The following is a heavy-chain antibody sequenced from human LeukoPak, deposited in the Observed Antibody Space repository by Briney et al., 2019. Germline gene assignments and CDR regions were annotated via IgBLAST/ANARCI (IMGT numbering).Heavy chain of an antibody. V-gene: IGHV4-38-2*01. J-gene: IGHJ5*02. CDR2: IYHSGST. D-gene: IGHD4-23*01. CDR1: GYSISSGYY. CDR3: ARHGNADWFDP. Sequence: KPSETLSLTCAVSGYSISSGYYWGWIRQPPGKGLEWIGSIYHSGSTYYNPSLKSRVTISVDTSKNQFSLKLSSVTAADTAVYYCARHGNADWFDPWGQGTLATVSS.